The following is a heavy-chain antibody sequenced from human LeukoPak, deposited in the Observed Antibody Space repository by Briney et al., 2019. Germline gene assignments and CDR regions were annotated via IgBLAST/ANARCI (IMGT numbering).Heavy chain of an antibody. CDR3: ARILGNPPFDY. CDR1: GGSISSYY. V-gene: IGHV4-59*12. D-gene: IGHD1-14*01. CDR2: IYYSGST. J-gene: IGHJ4*02. Sequence: SETLSLTCTVSGGSISSYYWSWIRQPPGKGLEWIGYIYYSGSTYYNPSLKSRVTISVDTSKNQFSLKLSSVTAADTAVYYCARILGNPPFDYWGQGTLVTVSS.